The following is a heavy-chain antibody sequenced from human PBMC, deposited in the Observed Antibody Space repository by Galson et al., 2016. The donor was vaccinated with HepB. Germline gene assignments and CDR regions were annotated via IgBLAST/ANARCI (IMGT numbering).Heavy chain of an antibody. CDR2: ISYDGSNN. CDR1: GFTFRSYG. V-gene: IGHV3-30*18. J-gene: IGHJ6*02. D-gene: IGHD3-3*01. CDR3: AKNHYDFWRGQGNYFGMDV. Sequence: SLRLSCAASGFTFRSYGIHWVRQAPGKGLEWVALISYDGSNNYYADSVRGRFTISRDNSKNTLYRQMNSLRAEDTAISYFAKNHYDFWRGQGNYFGMDVWGRGTTVTVSS.